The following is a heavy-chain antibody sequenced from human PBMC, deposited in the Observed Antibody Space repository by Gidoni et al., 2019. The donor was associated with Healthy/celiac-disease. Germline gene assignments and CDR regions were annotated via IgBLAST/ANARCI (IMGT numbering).Heavy chain of an antibody. CDR2: IYHSGST. CDR1: GGSISSSNW. J-gene: IGHJ3*02. V-gene: IGHV4-4*02. D-gene: IGHD6-13*01. CDR3: ARGSPWGWLAAAGTEGDAFDI. Sequence: QVQLQESGPGLVKPSGTLSLTCAVSGGSISSSNWWSGVRQPPGKGLEWIGEIYHSGSTNYNPSLKIRVTISVDKSKNQFSLKLSSVTAADTAVYYCARGSPWGWLAAAGTEGDAFDIWGQGTMVTVSS.